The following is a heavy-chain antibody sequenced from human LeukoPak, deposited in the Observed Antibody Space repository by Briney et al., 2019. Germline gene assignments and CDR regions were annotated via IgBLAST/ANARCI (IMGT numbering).Heavy chain of an antibody. CDR3: ATKRGYSGYDSPPDDY. D-gene: IGHD5-12*01. CDR2: IIPILGIA. V-gene: IGHV1-69*04. Sequence: ASVKVSCKASGGTFSSYAISWVRQAPGQGLEWMGRIIPILGIANYAQKFQGRVTITADKSTSTAYMELSSLRSEDTAVYYCATKRGYSGYDSPPDDYWGQGTLVTVSS. CDR1: GGTFSSYA. J-gene: IGHJ4*02.